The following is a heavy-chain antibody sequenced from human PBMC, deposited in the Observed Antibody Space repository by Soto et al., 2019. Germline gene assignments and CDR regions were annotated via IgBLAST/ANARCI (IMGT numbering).Heavy chain of an antibody. CDR1: GFTFGDYA. CDR3: VRRRYLDY. Sequence: EVQLEESGGGLVQPGRSLRLSCTGSGFTFGDYAMSWFRQAPGKGLEWVGVIRSKAYGGAIEYAASVKGRFTISRDASKSIAYLQMNSLKTEDTAVYYCVRRRYLDYWGQGTLVTVSS. CDR2: IRSKAYGGAI. J-gene: IGHJ4*02. V-gene: IGHV3-49*03.